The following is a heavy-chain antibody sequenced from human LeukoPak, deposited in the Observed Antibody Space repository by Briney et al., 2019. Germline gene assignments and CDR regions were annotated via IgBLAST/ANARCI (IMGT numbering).Heavy chain of an antibody. V-gene: IGHV1-2*02. CDR2: INPNSGGT. D-gene: IGHD2-2*01. CDR1: GYTFTGYY. J-gene: IGHJ4*02. CDR3: ARDALYCSSTSCYRLLTPWFDY. Sequence: ASVKVSCKASGYTFTGYYMHWVRQAPGQGLEWMGWINPNSGGTNYAQKFQGRVTMTRDTSISTAYMELSRLRSDDTAVYYCARDALYCSSTSCYRLLTPWFDYWGQGTLVTVSS.